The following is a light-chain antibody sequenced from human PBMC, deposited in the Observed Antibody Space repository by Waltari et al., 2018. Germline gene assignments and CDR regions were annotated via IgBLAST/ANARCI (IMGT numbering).Light chain of an antibody. CDR2: DAS. CDR1: QRFGRS. J-gene: IGKJ1*01. Sequence: EIVLTQSPGTLSLSPGERATLACRASQRFGRSLAWYQQKPGQAPRLLIYDASRRATGIPDRFSGSGSGTDFSLTISTLEPEDFAVYYCQHYVRLPATFGQGTKVEI. CDR3: QHYVRLPAT. V-gene: IGKV3-20*01.